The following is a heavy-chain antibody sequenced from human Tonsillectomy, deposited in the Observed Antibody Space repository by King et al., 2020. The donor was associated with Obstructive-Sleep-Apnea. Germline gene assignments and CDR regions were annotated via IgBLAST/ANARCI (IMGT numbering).Heavy chain of an antibody. D-gene: IGHD1-26*01. Sequence: GQLVQSGAEVKKPGASVKVSCKVSGYTLTELSMHWVRQAPGKGLEWMGGFDPEDGETIYAQKFQGRVTMTEATSTDTAYMELSSLRSEDTAVYYCATASWELLTARDAFDIWGQGTMVTVSS. CDR2: FDPEDGET. V-gene: IGHV1-24*01. J-gene: IGHJ3*02. CDR3: ATASWELLTARDAFDI. CDR1: GYTLTELS.